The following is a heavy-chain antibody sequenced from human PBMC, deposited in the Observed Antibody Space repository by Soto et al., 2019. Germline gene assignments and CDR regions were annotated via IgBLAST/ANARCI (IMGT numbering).Heavy chain of an antibody. V-gene: IGHV3-23*01. Sequence: GGSLRLSCAASEFTFSNYAMSWVRQAPGKGLEWVSAISYGGGTTYYADSVKGRFTISRDNSKNTLYLQMNSLRAEDTAVYYCTTGGDYGDYVPPAPFDSWGQGALVTVSS. D-gene: IGHD4-17*01. CDR2: ISYGGGTT. J-gene: IGHJ4*02. CDR1: EFTFSNYA. CDR3: TTGGDYGDYVPPAPFDS.